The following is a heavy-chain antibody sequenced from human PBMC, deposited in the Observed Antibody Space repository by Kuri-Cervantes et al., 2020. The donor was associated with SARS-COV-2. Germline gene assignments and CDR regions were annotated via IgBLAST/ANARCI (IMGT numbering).Heavy chain of an antibody. CDR2: ISYGGSNK. CDR3: AREEVLNFDY. Sequence: GESLKISCAASGFTFSSYAMHWVRQAPGKGLEWVAVISYGGSNKYYADSVKGRFTISRDNSKNTLYLQMNSLRAEDTAVYYCAREEVLNFDYWGQGTLVTVSS. J-gene: IGHJ4*02. D-gene: IGHD3-10*01. V-gene: IGHV3-30-3*01. CDR1: GFTFSSYA.